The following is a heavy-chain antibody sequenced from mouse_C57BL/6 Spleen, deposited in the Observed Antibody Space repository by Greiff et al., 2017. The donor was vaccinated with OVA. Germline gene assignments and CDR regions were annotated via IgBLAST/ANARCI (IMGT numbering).Heavy chain of an antibody. V-gene: IGHV1-55*01. Sequence: QVQLQQPGAELVKPGASVKMSCKASGYTFTSYWINWVKQRPGQGLEWIGDIYPGSGSTNYNEKFKSKATLTVDTSSSTAYMQLSSLTSEDSAVYFWARWGYDSYYAMDYWGQGTSVTVSS. CDR3: ARWGYDSYYAMDY. J-gene: IGHJ4*01. CDR1: GYTFTSYW. D-gene: IGHD2-2*01. CDR2: IYPGSGST.